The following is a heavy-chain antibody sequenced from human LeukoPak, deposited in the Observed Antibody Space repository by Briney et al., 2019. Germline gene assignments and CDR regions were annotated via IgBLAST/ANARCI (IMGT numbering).Heavy chain of an antibody. CDR1: GFTFSDYY. Sequence: GGSLRLSCAASGFTFSDYYMSWIRQAPGKGLEWVSVIYSGGSTYFADSVKGRFTVSRDNSKNTLYLQMTNLRAEDTAVYYCARGPGAAIPGYFDYWGQGTLVTVSS. CDR3: ARGPGAAIPGYFDY. CDR2: IYSGGST. D-gene: IGHD2-2*02. J-gene: IGHJ4*02. V-gene: IGHV3-53*01.